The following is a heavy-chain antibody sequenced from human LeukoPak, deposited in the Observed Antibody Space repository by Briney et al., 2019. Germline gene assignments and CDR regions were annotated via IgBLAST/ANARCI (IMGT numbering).Heavy chain of an antibody. CDR3: AKGVDYCSGGSCPADY. D-gene: IGHD2-15*01. J-gene: IGHJ4*02. CDR1: GFTFSNYG. V-gene: IGHV3-30*18. Sequence: GGSLRLSCAASGFTFSNYGIHWVRQAPGEGLEWVAVISYDGNNKYYADSVKGRFTISRDNSKNTLFLQMNSLRAEDTAVYYCAKGVDYCSGGSCPADYWGPGTLVTVSS. CDR2: ISYDGNNK.